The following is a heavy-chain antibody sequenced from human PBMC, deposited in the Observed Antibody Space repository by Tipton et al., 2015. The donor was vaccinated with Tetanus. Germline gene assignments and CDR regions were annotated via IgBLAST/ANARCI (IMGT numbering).Heavy chain of an antibody. V-gene: IGHV4-59*02. CDR3: ARDPGDFASGGTFDI. D-gene: IGHD4-23*01. Sequence: TLSLTCTVSGGSVTTNYWSWIRQPPGRGLEWIGEIYDSDSTVYNPPLKSRVAISMDTSKNQFTLKLRSVTAADTAVYFCARDPGDFASGGTFDIWGQGTMVAVSS. CDR2: IYDSDST. J-gene: IGHJ3*02. CDR1: GGSVTTNY.